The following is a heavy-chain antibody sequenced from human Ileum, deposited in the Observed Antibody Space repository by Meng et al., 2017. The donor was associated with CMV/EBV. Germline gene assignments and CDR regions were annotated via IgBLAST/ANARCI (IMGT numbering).Heavy chain of an antibody. Sequence: LPMKKSCPTQVQPTPTLTLTFSFPWFSLTTNVGSVGWIRQPPGKALEWLALIHGGGGKQYSPSLQSRLTATRDTSKNQVVLTMTNMDPVDTATYYCVHRYSSSSGQVSWGQGTLVTVSS. CDR1: WFSLTTNVGS. D-gene: IGHD6-6*01. V-gene: IGHV2-5*02. CDR3: VHRYSSSSGQVS. J-gene: IGHJ5*02. CDR2: IHGGGGK.